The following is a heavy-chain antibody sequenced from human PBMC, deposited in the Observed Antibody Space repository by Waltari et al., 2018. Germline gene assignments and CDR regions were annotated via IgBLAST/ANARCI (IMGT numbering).Heavy chain of an antibody. CDR3: AKGAIGSAGLDY. V-gene: IGHV3-23*01. CDR1: EFTFSGYA. J-gene: IGHJ4*02. D-gene: IGHD6-13*01. Sequence: EVQLLESGGGLVQPGGSLRLSCAASEFTFSGYAVTWVRQAPGKGLEWVSSFTTSGNTYYADSVKGRFTISRDNSKNKMYLQMNSLRADDTAVYYCAKGAIGSAGLDYWGQGTLVTVSS. CDR2: FTTSGNT.